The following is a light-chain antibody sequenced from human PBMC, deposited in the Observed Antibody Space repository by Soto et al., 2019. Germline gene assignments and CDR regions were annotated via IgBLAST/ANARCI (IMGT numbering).Light chain of an antibody. Sequence: DIQLTQSPSSLSASVGDRVTITCRASQAISSYLAWYQQKPGKVPELLISATSTLQSGAPSRFSGSGSGTDFTLTISTLQPEDVATYYCHTYNHAPTFGGVTKVEIK. CDR3: HTYNHAPT. CDR2: ATS. V-gene: IGKV1-27*01. J-gene: IGKJ4*01. CDR1: QAISSY.